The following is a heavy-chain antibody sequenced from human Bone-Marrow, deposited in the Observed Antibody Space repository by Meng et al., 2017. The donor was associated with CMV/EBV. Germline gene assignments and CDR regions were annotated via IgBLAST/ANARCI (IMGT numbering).Heavy chain of an antibody. J-gene: IGHJ4*02. Sequence: GESLKISCAASGFTFSSYAMSWVRQAPGKGLEWVSAISGSGGSTYYADSVKGRFTISRDNSKNTLYLQMNSLRAEDTAVYYCAKGVRCSSTSCSPYGLFDYWARGTLVTVPS. D-gene: IGHD2-2*01. CDR1: GFTFSSYA. CDR3: AKGVRCSSTSCSPYGLFDY. CDR2: ISGSGGST. V-gene: IGHV3-23*01.